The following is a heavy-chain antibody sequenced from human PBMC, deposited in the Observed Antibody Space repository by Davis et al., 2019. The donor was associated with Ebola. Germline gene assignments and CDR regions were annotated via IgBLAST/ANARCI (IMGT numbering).Heavy chain of an antibody. D-gene: IGHD6-19*01. CDR1: GGSISSSY. CDR3: ARDSRWLVPGTYYYGMDV. V-gene: IGHV4-59*01. J-gene: IGHJ6*02. Sequence: SETLSLTCTVSGGSISSSYWSWIRQPPGKGLEWIGYIYYSESTNYNPSLKSRVTISVDTSKNQFSLKLSSVTAADTAVYYCARDSRWLVPGTYYYGMDVWGQGTTVTVSS. CDR2: IYYSEST.